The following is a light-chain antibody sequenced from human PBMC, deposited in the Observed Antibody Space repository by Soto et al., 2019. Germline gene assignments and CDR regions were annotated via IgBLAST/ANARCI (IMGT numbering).Light chain of an antibody. CDR1: DILLRSNGRNF. CDR3: QQYNNWPRT. J-gene: IGKJ1*01. Sequence: VLTQAPLDRPAIPGGPGQSSCRWMDILLRSNGRNFLDWYLQRPGQSPQLLIYLASNRATGIPARFSGSGSGTEFTLTISSLQSEDFAVYYCQQYNNWPRTFGQGTTVDIK. V-gene: IGKV2-28*01. CDR2: LAS.